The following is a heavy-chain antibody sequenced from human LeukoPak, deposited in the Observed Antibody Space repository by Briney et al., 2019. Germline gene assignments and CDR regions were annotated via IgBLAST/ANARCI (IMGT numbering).Heavy chain of an antibody. D-gene: IGHD2-8*01. Sequence: GGSLGLSCAASGFTFSSYSMNWVRQAPGKGLEWVSSISSSSSYIYYADSVKGRFTISRDNAKNSLYLQMNSLRAEDTAVYYCARDPAPLFCTNGVCYPDDAFDIWGQGTMVTVSS. CDR1: GFTFSSYS. CDR3: ARDPAPLFCTNGVCYPDDAFDI. CDR2: ISSSSSYI. J-gene: IGHJ3*02. V-gene: IGHV3-21*01.